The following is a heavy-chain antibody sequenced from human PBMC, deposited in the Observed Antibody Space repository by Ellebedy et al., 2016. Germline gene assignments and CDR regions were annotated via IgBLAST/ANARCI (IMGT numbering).Heavy chain of an antibody. Sequence: GESLKISXAASGFIFRNYGMHWVRQAPGKGLEWVAVISHNGSNSYYADSVRGRFTISRDNSKNTLYLQLNSLGTEDTAVYYCAKDMLIVDAGYGLDVWGQGTTVIVS. CDR1: GFIFRNYG. D-gene: IGHD3-16*01. CDR3: AKDMLIVDAGYGLDV. CDR2: ISHNGSNS. J-gene: IGHJ6*02. V-gene: IGHV3-30*18.